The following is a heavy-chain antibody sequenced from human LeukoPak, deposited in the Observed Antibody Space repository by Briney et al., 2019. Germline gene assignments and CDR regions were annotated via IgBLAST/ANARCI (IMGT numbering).Heavy chain of an antibody. V-gene: IGHV1-24*01. J-gene: IGHJ3*02. Sequence: ASVKVSCKVSGYTLTEISMHWVRQAPGKGLEWMGGFDPEDGETIYAQKFQGRVTMTEDTSTDTAYMELSSLRSEDTAVYYCATFNIVVVPAVDDAFDIWGQGTMVTVSS. CDR2: FDPEDGET. CDR3: ATFNIVVVPAVDDAFDI. D-gene: IGHD2-2*01. CDR1: GYTLTEIS.